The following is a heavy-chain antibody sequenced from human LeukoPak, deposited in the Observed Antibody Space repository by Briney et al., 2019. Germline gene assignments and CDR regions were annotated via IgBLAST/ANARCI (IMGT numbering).Heavy chain of an antibody. Sequence: SETLSLTCTVSGGSISSSSYYWGWIRQPPGKGLEWIGSIYYSGSTYYNPSLKSRVTISVDTSKNQFSLKLSSVTAADTAVYYCAREGDGYSGWGQGTLVTVSS. CDR1: GGSISSSSYY. D-gene: IGHD5-24*01. CDR2: IYYSGST. J-gene: IGHJ4*02. CDR3: AREGDGYSG. V-gene: IGHV4-39*07.